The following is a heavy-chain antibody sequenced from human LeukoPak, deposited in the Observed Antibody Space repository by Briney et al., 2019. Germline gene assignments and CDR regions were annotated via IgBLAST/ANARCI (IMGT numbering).Heavy chain of an antibody. J-gene: IGHJ4*02. V-gene: IGHV3-53*04. D-gene: IGHD5-18*01. CDR2: IYSNNRT. CDR1: EFPVSSNY. Sequence: GGSLRLSCTASEFPVSSNYMTWVRHAPGKGLEWVSIIYSNNRTYYADSVKGRFTISRHNSDTFYLQLNSLRAEDTAVYYCARRGYNYAEDYWGQGTPVTVSS. CDR3: ARRGYNYAEDY.